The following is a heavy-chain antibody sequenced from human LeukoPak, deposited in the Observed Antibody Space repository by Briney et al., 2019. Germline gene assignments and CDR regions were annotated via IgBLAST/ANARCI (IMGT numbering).Heavy chain of an antibody. CDR3: ARGVSQTPYYFDY. J-gene: IGHJ4*02. CDR2: INPNSGGT. D-gene: IGHD6-13*01. Sequence: GASVKVSCKASGYTFTGYYMHWARQAPGQGLEWMGWINPNSGGTNYAQKFQGRVTMTRDTSISTAYMELSRLRSDDTAVYYCARGVSQTPYYFDYWGQGTLVTVSS. V-gene: IGHV1-2*02. CDR1: GYTFTGYY.